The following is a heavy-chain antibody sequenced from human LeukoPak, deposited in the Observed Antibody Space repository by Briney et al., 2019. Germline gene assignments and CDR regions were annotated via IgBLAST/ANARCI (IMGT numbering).Heavy chain of an antibody. Sequence: ASVKVSCKASGYSFTDYFIHWVRQAPGHGLEWMGWINPHSGGSSFARKFPGRVTMTRDTSISTAYMELSRLRSDDTAVYYCARDRYFDWVPFDPWGQGTLVTVSS. CDR3: ARDRYFDWVPFDP. CDR2: INPHSGGS. J-gene: IGHJ5*02. CDR1: GYSFTDYF. V-gene: IGHV1-2*02. D-gene: IGHD3-9*01.